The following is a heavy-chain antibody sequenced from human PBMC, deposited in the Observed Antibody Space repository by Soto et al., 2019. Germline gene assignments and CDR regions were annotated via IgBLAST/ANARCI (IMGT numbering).Heavy chain of an antibody. CDR3: ARDQYDSNPFDY. D-gene: IGHD3-22*01. V-gene: IGHV1-18*01. Sequence: ASVKVSCKASGYTFTSYGFSWVRQAPGQGLEWMGWISASNGNTNYAQKLQGRVTMTTDTSTGTAYMELRSLRSDDTATYYCARDQYDSNPFDYWGQGTLGTVSS. CDR1: GYTFTSYG. J-gene: IGHJ4*02. CDR2: ISASNGNT.